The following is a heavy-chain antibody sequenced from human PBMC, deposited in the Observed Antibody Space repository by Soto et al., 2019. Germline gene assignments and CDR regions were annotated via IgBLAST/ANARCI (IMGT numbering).Heavy chain of an antibody. CDR2: ISGRGTNT. J-gene: IGHJ4*02. Sequence: GSLRLSCAASGSISTTTPLSWVRQAPGKGLEWVSTISGRGTNTYYADSVKGRFIISRDNLKDTVNLQMNGLGVEDTAIYYCATSFRYFDNWGQGTRVTVSS. V-gene: IGHV3-23*01. CDR1: GSISTTTP. CDR3: ATSFRYFDN.